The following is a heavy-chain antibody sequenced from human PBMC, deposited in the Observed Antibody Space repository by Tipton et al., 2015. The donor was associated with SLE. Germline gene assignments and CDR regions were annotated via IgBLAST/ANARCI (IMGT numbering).Heavy chain of an antibody. J-gene: IGHJ4*02. D-gene: IGHD7-27*01. CDR1: GGSISYYY. CDR2: IYYSGST. Sequence: TLSLTCTVSGGSISYYYWSWIRQPPGKGLEWIGYIYYSGSTNYNPSLKSRVTISVDTSKNQFSLKLSSVTAADTAVYYCARLTGDGPDYWGQGTLVTVSS. V-gene: IGHV4-59*08. CDR3: ARLTGDGPDY.